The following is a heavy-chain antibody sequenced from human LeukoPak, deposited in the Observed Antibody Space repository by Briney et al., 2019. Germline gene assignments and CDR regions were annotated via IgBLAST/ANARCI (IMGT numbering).Heavy chain of an antibody. CDR1: GFTFSGSA. Sequence: GGSLRLSCAASGFTFSGSAMHWVRQASGKGLEWVGRIRSKANSYATAYAASVKGRFTISRDDSKNTAYLQVNSLRAEDTAVYYCARWETMERGDYWGQGTLVTVSS. CDR2: IRSKANSYAT. D-gene: IGHD3-10*01. J-gene: IGHJ4*02. V-gene: IGHV3-73*01. CDR3: ARWETMERGDY.